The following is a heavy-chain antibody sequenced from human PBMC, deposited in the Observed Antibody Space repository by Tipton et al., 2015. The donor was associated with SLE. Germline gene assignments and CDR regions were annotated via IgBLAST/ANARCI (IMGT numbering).Heavy chain of an antibody. CDR3: ARLSTERAFDL. CDR2: LFSDGRT. Sequence: SLRLSCAVSGGFFVSSNYISWVRPAPGKGLGWISVLFSDGRTFYADSVKGRFTISRDDSENTLYLQMTSLRVEDTAVYYCARLSTERAFDLWGQGTMVTVSS. D-gene: IGHD6-25*01. CDR1: GGFFVSSNY. V-gene: IGHV3-66*02. J-gene: IGHJ3*01.